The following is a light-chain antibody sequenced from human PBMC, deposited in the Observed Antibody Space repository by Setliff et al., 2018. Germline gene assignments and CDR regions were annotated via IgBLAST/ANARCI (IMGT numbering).Light chain of an antibody. CDR1: TSDIGAWDY. CDR2: EVS. Sequence: QSALTQPAPVSGSPGQPVTISCTGTTSDIGAWDYVSWYQQHPGKAPKLMIYEVSKRPSGVPDRFSGSKSGNTASLTVSGLQAEDEADYYCSSYAGSNNFPYVFGTGTKVTVL. V-gene: IGLV2-8*01. J-gene: IGLJ1*01. CDR3: SSYAGSNNFPYV.